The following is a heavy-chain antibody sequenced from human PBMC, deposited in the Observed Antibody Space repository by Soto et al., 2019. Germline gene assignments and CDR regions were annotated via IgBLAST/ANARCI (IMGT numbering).Heavy chain of an antibody. D-gene: IGHD3-10*01. J-gene: IGHJ4*02. V-gene: IGHV4-31*03. CDR3: ARANSLTYYYGSGSPTFDY. Sequence: SETLSLTCTVSGGSISSGGYYWSWIRQHPGKGLEWIGYIYYSGSTYYNPSLKSRVTISVDTSKNQFSLKLSSVTAADTAVYYCARANSLTYYYGSGSPTFDYWXQGTLVTVSS. CDR2: IYYSGST. CDR1: GGSISSGGYY.